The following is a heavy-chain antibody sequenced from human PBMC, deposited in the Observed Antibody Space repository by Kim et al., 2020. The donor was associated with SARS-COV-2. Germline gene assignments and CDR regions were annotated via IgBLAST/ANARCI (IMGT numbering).Heavy chain of an antibody. J-gene: IGHJ3*02. CDR2: IRFDGVNE. Sequence: GGSLRLSCAASGFSFKYFGMHWVRQAPGKGLEWVAAIRFDGVNENYAESVKGRVTISRDNSKNMLYLQLKSLRAEDTAVYYCVRDMGGTPGTSFAIWGQGTMVSVSS. CDR3: VRDMGGTPGTSFAI. D-gene: IGHD1-26*01. CDR1: GFSFKYFG. V-gene: IGHV3-33*01.